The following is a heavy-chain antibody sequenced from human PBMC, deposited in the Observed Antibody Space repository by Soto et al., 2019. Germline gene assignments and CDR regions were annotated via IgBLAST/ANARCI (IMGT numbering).Heavy chain of an antibody. CDR1: GFMFSGYA. J-gene: IGHJ5*02. CDR2: VSNSGTST. Sequence: EVQLLESGGGLAQPGESLTLSCAASGFMFSGYAMSWVRQAPGKGLEWVSAVSNSGTSTSYADSVKGRFTISRDNSKNTLYMKMSSLGAEEPALYYCVKDLAASGWFDPWGKGTLVIVSS. CDR3: VKDLAASGWFDP. V-gene: IGHV3-23*01. D-gene: IGHD2-15*01.